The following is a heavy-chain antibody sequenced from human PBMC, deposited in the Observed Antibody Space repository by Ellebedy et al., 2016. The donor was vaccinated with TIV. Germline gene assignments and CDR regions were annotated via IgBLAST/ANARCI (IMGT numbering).Heavy chain of an antibody. Sequence: AASVTVSCKASGYTFTSYGISWVRQAPGQGLEWMGWISAYNGNTNYAQKLQGRVTMTTDTSTSTAYRELRSLRSDDTAVYYCARNTPMAEYFDYWGQGTLVTVSS. CDR2: ISAYNGNT. D-gene: IGHD5-18*01. CDR3: ARNTPMAEYFDY. J-gene: IGHJ4*02. CDR1: GYTFTSYG. V-gene: IGHV1-18*01.